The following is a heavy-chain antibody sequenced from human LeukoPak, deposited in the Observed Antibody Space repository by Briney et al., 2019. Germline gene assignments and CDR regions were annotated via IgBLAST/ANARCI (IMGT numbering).Heavy chain of an antibody. CDR1: GFTFSSHG. D-gene: IGHD4-23*01. CDR2: IRYDGSNT. CDR3: AREDYGGNFYFDY. V-gene: IGHV3-30*02. Sequence: PGGSLRLSCAASGFTFSSHGMHWVRQAPGKGLEWVTFIRYDGSNTYYADSVKGRFTISRDNSKNTVYMQMNSLRGEDTAVYYCAREDYGGNFYFDYWGQGTLVTVSS. J-gene: IGHJ4*02.